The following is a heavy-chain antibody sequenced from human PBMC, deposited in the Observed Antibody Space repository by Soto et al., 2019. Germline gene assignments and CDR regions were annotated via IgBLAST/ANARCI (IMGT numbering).Heavy chain of an antibody. D-gene: IGHD3-3*01. CDR1: GYPVTAYY. CDR3: ARGGGVGVAGSAAFDM. V-gene: IGHV1-2*02. CDR2: INPATGAA. Sequence: QLHLVQSGAVVKKPGASVTVSCSASGYPVTAYYMHWVRQAPGRGLEWMGGINPATGAAKYTQTFQGRVTRTRAPSTSTVFMELCGLTSEDTAVFYCARGGGVGVAGSAAFDMWGQGTLVTVSS. J-gene: IGHJ3*02.